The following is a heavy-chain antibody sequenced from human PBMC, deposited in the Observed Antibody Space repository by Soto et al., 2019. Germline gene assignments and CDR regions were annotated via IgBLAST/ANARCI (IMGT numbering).Heavy chain of an antibody. CDR3: ARDLVGVVGATTIDY. CDR1: GYTFTSYG. Sequence: GASVKVSCKASGYTFTSYGISWVRQAPGQGLEWMGWISAYNGNTNYAQKLQGRVTMTTDTSTSTAYMELRSLRSDDTAVYYCARDLVGVVGATTIDYWGQGTLVTVSS. V-gene: IGHV1-18*01. D-gene: IGHD1-26*01. CDR2: ISAYNGNT. J-gene: IGHJ4*02.